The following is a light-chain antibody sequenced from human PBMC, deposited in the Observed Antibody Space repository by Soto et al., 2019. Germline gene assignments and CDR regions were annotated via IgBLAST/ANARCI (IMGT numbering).Light chain of an antibody. J-gene: IGLJ3*02. Sequence: QSVLTQPPSVSGAPGQRVTISCTGSSSNIGRGYDVHWYQQVPGSAPRLLLSGDNTRPSGVPDRFSGSRSGTSASLAITGLQAEDEADYYCQTFDSSLTISGVFGGGTQLTVL. CDR1: SSNIGRGYD. V-gene: IGLV1-40*01. CDR3: QTFDSSLTISGV. CDR2: GDN.